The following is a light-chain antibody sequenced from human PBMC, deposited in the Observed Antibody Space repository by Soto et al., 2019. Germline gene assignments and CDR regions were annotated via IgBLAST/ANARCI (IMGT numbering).Light chain of an antibody. J-gene: IGLJ1*01. CDR3: SSYTASSTLL. V-gene: IGLV2-14*03. CDR1: SSDVGGYNY. Sequence: QSVLAQPASVSGSPGQSITISCTGTSSDVGGYNYVSWSQQHPGKAPKLLISEVSNRPSGVSNRFSGSQSGNTASLTTSGLQADDEADYYCSSYTASSTLLFGAGTKVTVL. CDR2: EVS.